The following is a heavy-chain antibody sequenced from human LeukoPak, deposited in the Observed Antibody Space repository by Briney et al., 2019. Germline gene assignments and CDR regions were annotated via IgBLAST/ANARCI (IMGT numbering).Heavy chain of an antibody. CDR1: GGSFSGYY. CDR2: INHSGSN. D-gene: IGHD6-6*01. V-gene: IGHV4-34*01. J-gene: IGHJ4*02. Sequence: SETLSLTCAVYGGSFSGYYWSWIRQPPGKGLEWIGEINHSGSNNYNPSLKSRVTISVDTSKNQFSLKLSSVTAADTAVYYCARVHRIAARSRYYFDYWGQGTLVTVSS. CDR3: ARVHRIAARSRYYFDY.